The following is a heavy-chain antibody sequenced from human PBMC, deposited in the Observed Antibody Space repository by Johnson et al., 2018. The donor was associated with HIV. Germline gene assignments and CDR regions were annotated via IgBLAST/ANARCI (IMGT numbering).Heavy chain of an antibody. J-gene: IGHJ3*02. Sequence: PGKGLEWVAFIRYDGSNKYYADSVKGRFTISRDNSKNTLYLQMNSLRAEDTAVYYCAKNMGEFWVDAIEIWGQGTMVTVSS. CDR3: AKNMGEFWVDAIEI. D-gene: IGHD2/OR15-2a*01. V-gene: IGHV3-30*02. CDR2: IRYDGSNK.